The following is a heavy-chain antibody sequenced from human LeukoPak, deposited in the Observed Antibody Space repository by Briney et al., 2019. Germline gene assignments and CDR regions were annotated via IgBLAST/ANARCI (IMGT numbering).Heavy chain of an antibody. CDR2: ISNDGNNK. CDR1: GFTFSNYA. D-gene: IGHD6-13*01. J-gene: IGHJ5*02. Sequence: GGSLRLSCATSGFTFSNYAIHWDRQAPGKGLEWVAVISNDGNNKHYADSVKGRFTISRDNSKNTLYLQMNSLRAEDTAVYYCARAAYSSSWYWFDPWGQGTLVTVSS. V-gene: IGHV3-30-3*01. CDR3: ARAAYSSSWYWFDP.